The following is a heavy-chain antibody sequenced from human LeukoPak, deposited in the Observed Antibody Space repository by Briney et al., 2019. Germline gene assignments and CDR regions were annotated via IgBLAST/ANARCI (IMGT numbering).Heavy chain of an antibody. Sequence: SETLSLTCAVYGGSFSGYYWSWIRQPPGKGLEWIGEINHSGSTNYNPSLKSRVTISVDTPKNQFSLKLSSVTAADTAVYYCARLYSYYGRDWGQGTLVTVSS. CDR3: ARLYSYYGRD. CDR1: GGSFSGYY. V-gene: IGHV4-34*01. CDR2: INHSGST. J-gene: IGHJ4*02. D-gene: IGHD4-11*01.